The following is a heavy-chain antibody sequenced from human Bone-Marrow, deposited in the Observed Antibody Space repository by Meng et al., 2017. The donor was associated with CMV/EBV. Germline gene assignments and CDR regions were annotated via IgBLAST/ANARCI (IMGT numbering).Heavy chain of an antibody. J-gene: IGHJ4*02. CDR2: INIDGRII. V-gene: IGHV3-74*01. CDR3: ARGASGPFDY. CDR1: GFTFSSSW. D-gene: IGHD1-26*01. Sequence: LSCAASGFTFSSSWMHWVRQAPGKGLVWVSRINIDGRIINYADSVRGRFTISRDNAKNTLYLQMNTLRAEDTAVYYCARGASGPFDYWGQGSLVTVSS.